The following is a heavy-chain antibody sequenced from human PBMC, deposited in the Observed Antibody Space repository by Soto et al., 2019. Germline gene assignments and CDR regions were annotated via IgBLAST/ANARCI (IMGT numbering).Heavy chain of an antibody. D-gene: IGHD1-26*01. Sequence: PSETLSLTCSVSGGSISSYYWTWIRQPPGKGLVYIGYVYYSGGSNYNPSLKSRVSISVDTSKMHCSLKLRSVTAADTAVYYCARGPPSPRILGPTRGPWFDPWGQGVLVTAPQ. V-gene: IGHV4-59*01. CDR2: VYYSGGS. J-gene: IGHJ5*02. CDR1: GGSISSYY. CDR3: ARGPPSPRILGPTRGPWFDP.